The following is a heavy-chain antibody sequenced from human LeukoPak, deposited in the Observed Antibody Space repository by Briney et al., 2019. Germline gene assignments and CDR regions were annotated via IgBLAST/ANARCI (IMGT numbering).Heavy chain of an antibody. D-gene: IGHD6-25*01. V-gene: IGHV5-51*01. CDR2: IYPRDSDT. CDR1: GYKFTNYW. Sequence: GESLKISCKGSGYKFTNYWIAWVRQMPGQGLEWLGIIYPRDSDTSYSPSFQGQVTISVDTSIDTAYLQWSSVRASDTAMYYCARRLAAPYYINYWGQGTLVTVSS. J-gene: IGHJ4*02. CDR3: ARRLAAPYYINY.